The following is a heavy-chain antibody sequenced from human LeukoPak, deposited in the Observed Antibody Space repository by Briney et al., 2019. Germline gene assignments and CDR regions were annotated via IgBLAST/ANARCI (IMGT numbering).Heavy chain of an antibody. Sequence: PGRSLGLSCAASGFTFSSYAMHWVRQAPGKGLEWVAVISYDGSNKYYADSVKGRFTISRDNSKNTLYLQMNSLRAEDTAVYYCARDKGGWDSSALGAFDIWGQGTMVTVSS. V-gene: IGHV3-30-3*01. J-gene: IGHJ3*02. D-gene: IGHD3-22*01. CDR3: ARDKGGWDSSALGAFDI. CDR1: GFTFSSYA. CDR2: ISYDGSNK.